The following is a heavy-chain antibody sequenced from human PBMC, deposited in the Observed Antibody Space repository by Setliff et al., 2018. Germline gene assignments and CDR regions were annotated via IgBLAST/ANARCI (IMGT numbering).Heavy chain of an antibody. CDR2: INTDGSST. CDR1: GFTFSSYW. CDR3: ARGPNYGSSWN. J-gene: IGHJ4*02. V-gene: IGHV3-74*01. D-gene: IGHD6-13*01. Sequence: GGSLRLSCAASGFTFSSYWMHWVRQAPGKGLVWVSRINTDGSSTSYADSVKGRFTISRDDSKNTAYLQMNSLKIEDTAIYYCARGPNYGSSWNWGQGTLVTVSS.